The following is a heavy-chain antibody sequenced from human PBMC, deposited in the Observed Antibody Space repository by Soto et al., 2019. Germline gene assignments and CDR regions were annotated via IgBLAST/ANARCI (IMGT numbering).Heavy chain of an antibody. CDR2: IYHTGNT. CDR1: GGSISSTNW. D-gene: IGHD5-12*01. V-gene: IGHV4-4*02. Sequence: QVQLQQSGPRLVKPSGTLSLTCYVSGGSISSTNWWTWVRQPPGKGLEWLGEIYHTGNTNYNPSVRGRVTISVDTSNTLFSRHRGAVAAADTAVYYCAPLPPRIEVRLRPLPPWGQGILVTVSS. CDR3: APLPPRIEVRLRPLPP. J-gene: IGHJ4*02.